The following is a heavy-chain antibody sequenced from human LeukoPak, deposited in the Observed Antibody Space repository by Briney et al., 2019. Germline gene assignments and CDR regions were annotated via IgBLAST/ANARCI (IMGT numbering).Heavy chain of an antibody. CDR1: GGSFSGYY. Sequence: SETLSLTCAVYGGSFSGYYWSWIRQPPGKGLEWIGEINHSGSTNYNPSLKSRVTISVDTSKNQFSLKLSSVTAADTAVYYCARKMVRGVIRFDPRGQGTLVTVSS. J-gene: IGHJ5*02. CDR3: ARKMVRGVIRFDP. CDR2: INHSGST. D-gene: IGHD3-10*01. V-gene: IGHV4-34*01.